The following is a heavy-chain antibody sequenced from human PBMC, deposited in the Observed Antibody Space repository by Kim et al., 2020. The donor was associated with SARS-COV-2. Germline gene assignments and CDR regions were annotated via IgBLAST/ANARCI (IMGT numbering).Heavy chain of an antibody. CDR3: ARSTSITIFGVVGYMDV. Sequence: SETLSLTCTVSGGSISSYYWSWIRQPPGKGLEWIGYIYYSGSTNYNPSLKSRVTISVDTSKNQFSLKLSFVTAADTAVYYCARSTSITIFGVVGYMDVWGKGTTVTVSS. CDR1: GGSISSYY. J-gene: IGHJ6*03. CDR2: IYYSGST. D-gene: IGHD3-3*01. V-gene: IGHV4-59*08.